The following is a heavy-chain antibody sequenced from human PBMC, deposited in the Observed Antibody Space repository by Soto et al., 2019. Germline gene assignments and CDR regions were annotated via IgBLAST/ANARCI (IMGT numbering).Heavy chain of an antibody. Sequence: QVQLVQSGAEVKKPGSSVKVSCKAPGGTFSSYSINWVRQAPGQGLEWMGEIIPIFGTANYPPKFQGRVTITADESTSTAYMELSSLRSEDTAVYYCARDGGRHSGGIDYWGQGTLVTVSS. D-gene: IGHD1-26*01. CDR2: IIPIFGTA. J-gene: IGHJ4*02. CDR1: GGTFSSYS. V-gene: IGHV1-69*01. CDR3: ARDGGRHSGGIDY.